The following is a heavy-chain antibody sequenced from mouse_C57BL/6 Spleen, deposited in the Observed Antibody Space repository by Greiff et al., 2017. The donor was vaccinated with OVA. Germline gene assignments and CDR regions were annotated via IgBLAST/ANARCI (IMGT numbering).Heavy chain of an antibody. V-gene: IGHV1-55*01. D-gene: IGHD2-1*01. Sequence: QVQLQQPGAELVKPGASVKMSCKASGYTFTSYWITWVKQRPGQGLEWIGDIYPGSGSTNYNEKFKSKATLTVDTSSSTAYMQLSSLTSEDSAVYYCARRSDLLGYAMDYWGQGTSVTVSS. CDR1: GYTFTSYW. CDR2: IYPGSGST. J-gene: IGHJ4*01. CDR3: ARRSDLLGYAMDY.